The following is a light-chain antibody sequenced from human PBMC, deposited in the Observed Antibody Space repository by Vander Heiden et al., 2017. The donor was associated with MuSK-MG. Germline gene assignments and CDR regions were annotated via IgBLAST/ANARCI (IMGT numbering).Light chain of an antibody. J-gene: IGKJ2*01. Sequence: DIQMTQSPSSLSASVGDRVTITCQASQDISNYLNWYQQKPGKAPKLLIYDASNLETGVPSRFSGSGSGTDFTFTIISLQPEDIATYYCRQDYDLPSTFGQGTKMEIK. V-gene: IGKV1-33*01. CDR2: DAS. CDR1: QDISNY. CDR3: RQDYDLPST.